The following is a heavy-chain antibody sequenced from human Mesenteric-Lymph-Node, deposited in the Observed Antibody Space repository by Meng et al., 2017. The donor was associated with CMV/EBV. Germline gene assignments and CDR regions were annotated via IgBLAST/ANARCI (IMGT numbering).Heavy chain of an antibody. CDR2: ISWDGGST. D-gene: IGHD3-16*01. V-gene: IGHV3-43*01. Sequence: GGSLRLSCAASGFTFDDYTMHWVRQAPGKGLEWVSLISWDGGSTYYADSVKGRFTISRDNTKNSLYLQMSSLRSEDTAFYYCARLGGSVFPTYHGMDVWGQGTTVTVSS. CDR3: ARLGGSVFPTYHGMDV. CDR1: GFTFDDYT. J-gene: IGHJ6*02.